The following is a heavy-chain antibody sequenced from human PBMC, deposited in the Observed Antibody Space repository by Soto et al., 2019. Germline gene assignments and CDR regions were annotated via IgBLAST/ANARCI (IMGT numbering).Heavy chain of an antibody. CDR2: IYHSGST. V-gene: IGHV4-30-2*01. J-gene: IGHJ6*02. CDR3: ARVCQGSGSYGHYYYGMDV. D-gene: IGHD3-10*01. Sequence: SETRSLTCAVSGCSISSGRYSWSWIRHPPGKGLEWIGYIYHSGSTYYNPSLKSRVTISVDRSKNQFSLKLSSVTAADTAVYYCARVCQGSGSYGHYYYGMDVWGQGTTVT. CDR1: GCSISSGRYS.